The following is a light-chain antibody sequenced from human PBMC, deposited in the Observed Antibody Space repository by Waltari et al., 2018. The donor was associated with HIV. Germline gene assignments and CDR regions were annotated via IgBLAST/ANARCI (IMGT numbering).Light chain of an antibody. V-gene: IGLV1-51*01. CDR3: GTWDSSLGGWV. J-gene: IGLJ3*02. CDR1: SSTLWRNS. Sequence: QSVLPQPPSVSAAHGQKVTSPCSGSSSTLWRNSFSWSQQLPGAPPKLLIYDNTERPSGIPDRFSGSKSGTSATLGITGLQTGDEADYYCGTWDSSLGGWVFGGGTKLAVL. CDR2: DNT.